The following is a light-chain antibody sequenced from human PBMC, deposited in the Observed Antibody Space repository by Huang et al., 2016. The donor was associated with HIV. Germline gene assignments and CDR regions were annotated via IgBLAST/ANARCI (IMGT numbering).Light chain of an antibody. CDR2: GAS. J-gene: IGKJ4*01. CDR1: QSVSSN. CDR3: QQYNNWSPRT. V-gene: IGKV3-15*01. Sequence: EIVMTQSPATLSVSPGERATLSCRASQSVSSNLALYQQKSGQAPRLLIYGASTRATGIPARCSGSGSGTEFTLTISSLQSEDFAVYYCQQYNNWSPRTFGGGTRVEIK.